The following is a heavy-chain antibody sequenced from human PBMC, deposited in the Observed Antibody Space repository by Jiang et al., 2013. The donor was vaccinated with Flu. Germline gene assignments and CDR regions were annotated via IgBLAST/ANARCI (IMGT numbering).Heavy chain of an antibody. J-gene: IGHJ4*02. CDR2: VSYDGNWK. CDR3: TRDSLVIPHHYLDY. CDR1: GFTFSSYA. V-gene: IGHV3-30-3*01. D-gene: IGHD2-2*01. Sequence: VQLLESGGGVVQPGRSLRPSCAASGFTFSSYAMHWVRQAPGKGLEWVAVVSYDGNWKYYADSVKGRFTISRDNSKNTLYLQMDGLRAEDAAVYYCTRDSLVIPHHYLDYWGQGTLVTV.